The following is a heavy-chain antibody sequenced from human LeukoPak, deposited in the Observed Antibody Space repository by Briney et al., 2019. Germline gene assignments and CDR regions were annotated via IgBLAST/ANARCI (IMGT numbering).Heavy chain of an antibody. CDR1: GGSISSGSYY. D-gene: IGHD4-17*01. CDR2: IYTSGST. V-gene: IGHV4-61*02. J-gene: IGHJ4*02. CDR3: AREESILYGVYYFDY. Sequence: SETLSLTCTVSGGSISSGSYYWSWIRQPAGKGLEWIGRIYTSGSTNYNPSLKSRVTISVDTSKNQFSLKLSSVTAADTAVYYCAREESILYGVYYFDYWGQGTLVTVSS.